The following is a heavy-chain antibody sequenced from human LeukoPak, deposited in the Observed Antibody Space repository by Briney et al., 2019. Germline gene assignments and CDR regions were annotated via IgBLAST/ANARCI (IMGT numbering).Heavy chain of an antibody. D-gene: IGHD1-14*01. J-gene: IGHJ6*03. V-gene: IGHV4-34*01. CDR2: INHSGST. CDR3: ARGRKRYVDV. Sequence: SETLSLTCAVYGGSFSGYYWSWIRQPPGKGLEWIGEINHSGSTNYNPSLKSRVTISVDTSKNQFSLKLSSVTAADTAVYYCARGRKRYVDVWGKGTTVTVSS. CDR1: GGSFSGYY.